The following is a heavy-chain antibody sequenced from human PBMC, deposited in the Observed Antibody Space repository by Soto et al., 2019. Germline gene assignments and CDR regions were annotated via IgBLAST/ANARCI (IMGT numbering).Heavy chain of an antibody. CDR3: ASTRRYNWFDP. Sequence: SQTQSLSCTVSDGTISSHYGSWILQPPGKGLEWIGYIYYSGSTNYNPSLKSRVTISVDTSKNQFSLKLSSVTAADTAVYYCASTRRYNWFDPWGQGTLVTVSS. CDR1: DGTISSHY. D-gene: IGHD1-1*01. V-gene: IGHV4-59*08. J-gene: IGHJ5*02. CDR2: IYYSGST.